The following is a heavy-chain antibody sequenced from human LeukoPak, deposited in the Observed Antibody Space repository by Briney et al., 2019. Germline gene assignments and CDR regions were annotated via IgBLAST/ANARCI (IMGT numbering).Heavy chain of an antibody. Sequence: GGSLRLSCAASGFSFTYSTMNWVRLAPGKGLEWVSSITSSSGNIYYSDSVRGRFTASRDNAKNSLYLQMNSLIAEDSAVYYCVRIPNNAGFPNWFDPWGQGTLATVSS. CDR1: GFSFTYST. J-gene: IGHJ5*02. V-gene: IGHV3-21*01. CDR2: ITSSSGNI. CDR3: VRIPNNAGFPNWFDP. D-gene: IGHD3-9*01.